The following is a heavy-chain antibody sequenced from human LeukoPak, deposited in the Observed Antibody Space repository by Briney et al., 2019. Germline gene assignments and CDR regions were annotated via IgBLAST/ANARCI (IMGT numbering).Heavy chain of an antibody. Sequence: GGSLRLSCTVSGFTLSSYEMSWIRQAPGKGLEWVSSVDCADSTHYADSVMGRFTISRDNSKNTLYLQMNSLRAEDTAVYYCAELGITMIGGVWGKGTTVTISS. D-gene: IGHD3-10*02. CDR3: AELGITMIGGV. V-gene: IGHV3-23*01. J-gene: IGHJ6*04. CDR2: VDCADST. CDR1: GFTLSSYE.